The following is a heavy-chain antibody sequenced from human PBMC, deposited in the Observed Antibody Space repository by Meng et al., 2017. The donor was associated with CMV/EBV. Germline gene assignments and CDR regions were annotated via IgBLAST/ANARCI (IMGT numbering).Heavy chain of an antibody. D-gene: IGHD2-15*01. Sequence: SCKASSYTFTNYGISWVRQAPGQGLEWMGWISAYNENTNYAQKLQGRVTMTTDTSTTTAYMELRSLRSDDTAVYYCARAHLGDWFDPWGQGTLVTVSS. CDR1: SYTFTNYG. CDR3: ARAHLGDWFDP. CDR2: ISAYNENT. J-gene: IGHJ5*02. V-gene: IGHV1-18*01.